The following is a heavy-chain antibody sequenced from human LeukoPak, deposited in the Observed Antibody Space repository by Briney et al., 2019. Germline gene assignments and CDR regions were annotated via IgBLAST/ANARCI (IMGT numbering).Heavy chain of an antibody. Sequence: SETLSLTCAVYGGSFSGYYWSWIRQPPGKGLEWIGEINHSGSTNYNPSLKSRVTISVDTSKNQFSLKLSSVTAADTAVYYCARASIAAAGSFDYWGQGTLVTVSS. V-gene: IGHV4-34*01. CDR2: INHSGST. CDR3: ARASIAAAGSFDY. J-gene: IGHJ4*02. D-gene: IGHD6-13*01. CDR1: GGSFSGYY.